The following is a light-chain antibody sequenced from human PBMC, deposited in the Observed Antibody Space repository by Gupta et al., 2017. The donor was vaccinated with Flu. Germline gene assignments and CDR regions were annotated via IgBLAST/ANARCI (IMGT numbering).Light chain of an antibody. J-gene: IGLJ2*01. CDR3: ASFTTSSTVV. CDR1: SSNVGGYNF. CDR2: EVT. Sequence: MTIRCTGTSSNVGGYNFVSWYQQDSGKAPNLLIYEVTNRPSGVSDRFSGSRSGNTASLTISGLQAEDETDYYCASFTTSSTVVFGGGTKLTVL. V-gene: IGLV2-14*01.